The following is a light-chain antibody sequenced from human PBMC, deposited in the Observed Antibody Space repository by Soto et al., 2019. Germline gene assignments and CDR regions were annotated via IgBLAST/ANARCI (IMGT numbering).Light chain of an antibody. CDR3: VLYMGSGISL. V-gene: IGLV8-61*01. CDR1: SGSVSTSYY. Sequence: QAVVTQEPSFSVSHGGTITLTCGLNSGSVSTSYYPSWYQQTPGQAPRTLLYSTNTRSSGVPDRFSGSILGNKAALTITGAQAEDESDYYCVLYMGSGISLFGGGTKVTVL. CDR2: STN. J-gene: IGLJ2*01.